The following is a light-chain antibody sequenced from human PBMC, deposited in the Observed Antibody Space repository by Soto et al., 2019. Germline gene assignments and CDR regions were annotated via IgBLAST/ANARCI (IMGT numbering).Light chain of an antibody. V-gene: IGLV2-23*01. CDR1: KNDIGSYRF. CDR2: EGS. CDR3: CSYAGSSTWV. J-gene: IGLJ3*02. Sequence: QSALTQPASVSGSPGESITISCIGTKNDIGSYRFVSWYQQHPGEDPKLMISEGSKRPSGTSNRFSGSKSGNTASLRISGLQAEDEADYYCCSYAGSSTWVFGGGTKVTVL.